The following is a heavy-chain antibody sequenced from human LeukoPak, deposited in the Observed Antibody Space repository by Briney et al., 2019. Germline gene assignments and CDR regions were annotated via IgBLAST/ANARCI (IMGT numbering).Heavy chain of an antibody. CDR3: ASGVVPAAYYYYYMDV. CDR2: IYTSGST. J-gene: IGHJ6*03. CDR1: GGSISSGSYY. V-gene: IGHV4-61*02. Sequence: PSQTLSLTCTVSGGSISSGSYYWSWIRQPAGKGLEWIGRIYTSGSTNYNPSLKSRVTISVDTSKNQFSLKLSSVTAADTAVYYCASGVVPAAYYYYYMDVWGKGTTVTISS. D-gene: IGHD2-2*01.